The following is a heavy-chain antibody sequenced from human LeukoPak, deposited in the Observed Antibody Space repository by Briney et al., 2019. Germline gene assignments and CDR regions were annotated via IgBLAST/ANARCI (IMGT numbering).Heavy chain of an antibody. CDR3: ARQSRTTGTLDS. J-gene: IGHJ5*01. CDR2: IYYSGST. V-gene: IGHV4-59*08. Sequence: SETLSLTCTVSGGSISSYYWSWIRQPPGKGLEWIGYIYYSGSTNYNPSLKSRVTISLDTSKNQFSLKLSSVTAADTAVYYCARQSRTTGTLDSWGQGTLVTVSS. CDR1: GGSISSYY. D-gene: IGHD1-1*01.